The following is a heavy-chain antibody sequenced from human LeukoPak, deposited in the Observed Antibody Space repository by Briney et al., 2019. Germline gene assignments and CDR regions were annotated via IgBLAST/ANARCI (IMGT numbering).Heavy chain of an antibody. CDR3: ARGRRRRFDY. CDR2: INHSGST. V-gene: IGHV4-34*01. CDR1: GGSFSGYY. Sequence: SETLSLTCAVYGGSFSGYYWSWIRQPPGKGLEWIGEINHSGSTNYNPSLKSRVTISVDTSKNQFSLKLSSVTAADTAVYYCARGRRRRFDYWGQGTLVTVSS. J-gene: IGHJ4*02.